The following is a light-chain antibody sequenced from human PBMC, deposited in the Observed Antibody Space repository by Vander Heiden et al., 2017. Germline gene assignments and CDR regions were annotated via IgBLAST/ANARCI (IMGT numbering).Light chain of an antibody. J-gene: IGKJ2*01. CDR3: QQYRSSTLYM. V-gene: IGKV3-20*01. CDR2: GAS. CDR1: QTVDKNC. Sequence: FVLTPSPGTLSLSPGDSATLSIRASQTVDKNCLVWYQQKHGQAARLLLYGASTRATGIPERFSASGSGTDFTLTISRLEPEDFAVYYCQQYRSSTLYMFGQGTKLDIK.